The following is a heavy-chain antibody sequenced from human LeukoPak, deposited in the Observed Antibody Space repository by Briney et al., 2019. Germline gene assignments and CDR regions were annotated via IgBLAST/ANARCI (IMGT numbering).Heavy chain of an antibody. CDR3: ARAMYYYDSSGYYSPNY. CDR1: GYTFTSYY. V-gene: IGHV7-4-1*02. D-gene: IGHD3-22*01. J-gene: IGHJ4*02. CDR2: INTNTGNP. Sequence: ASVKVSCKASGYTFTSYYMHWVRQAPGQGLEWMGWINTNTGNPTYAQGFTGRFVFSLDTSVSTAYLQISSLKAEDTAVYYCARAMYYYDSSGYYSPNYWGQGTLVTVSS.